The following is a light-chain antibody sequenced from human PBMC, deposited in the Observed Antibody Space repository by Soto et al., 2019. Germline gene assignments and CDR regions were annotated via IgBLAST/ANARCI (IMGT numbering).Light chain of an antibody. CDR1: QSISTW. Sequence: DIQMTQSPSTLSASVGDRVTITCRASQSISTWLAWYQLKPGKAPKLLIYKASSLESGVSSRFSGSGSGTDFTLTISSLQPDDFATYYCQQYDTSPPTFGQGTKVDIK. CDR2: KAS. V-gene: IGKV1-5*03. J-gene: IGKJ1*01. CDR3: QQYDTSPPT.